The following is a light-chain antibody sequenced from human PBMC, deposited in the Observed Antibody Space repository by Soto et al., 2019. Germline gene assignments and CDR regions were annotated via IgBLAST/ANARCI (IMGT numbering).Light chain of an antibody. CDR2: GAY. V-gene: IGKV3-15*01. J-gene: IGKJ2*01. Sequence: EVVMTQFPATLSVSPGETATLSCRASESISRNLAWYEQKPGQATRLLIHGAYNRATGVPVRFSGSGSGTEFSLTISSLQSEDFAVYFCQQYNNWPPYTFGQGTKVDI. CDR1: ESISRN. CDR3: QQYNNWPPYT.